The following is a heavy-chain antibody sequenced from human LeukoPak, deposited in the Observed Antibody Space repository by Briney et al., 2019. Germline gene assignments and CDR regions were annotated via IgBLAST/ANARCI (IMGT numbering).Heavy chain of an antibody. CDR2: ISWNSGSI. V-gene: IGHV3-9*01. D-gene: IGHD2-15*01. CDR3: AKDISLEVAVPFDY. CDR1: GFTFDDYA. J-gene: IGHJ4*02. Sequence: GGSLRLSCAASGFTFDDYAMHWVRQAPGKGLEWVSGISWNSGSIGYADSVKGRFTISRDNAKNSLYLQMNSLRAEDTALYYCAKDISLEVAVPFDYWGQGTLVTVSS.